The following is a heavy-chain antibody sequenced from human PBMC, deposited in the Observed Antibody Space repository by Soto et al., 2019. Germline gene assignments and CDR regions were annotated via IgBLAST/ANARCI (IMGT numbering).Heavy chain of an antibody. CDR2: MNPNSGNT. D-gene: IGHD3-9*01. CDR3: RGITISSIAALDS. Sequence: ASVKVSCKASGYTFTSYDINWVRQATGQGLEWMGWMNPNSGNTGYAQKFQGRVTMTRNTSISTAYMELSSLRSEDTAVFYCRGITISSIAALDSWGQGNLLTISS. V-gene: IGHV1-8*01. J-gene: IGHJ4*02. CDR1: GYTFTSYD.